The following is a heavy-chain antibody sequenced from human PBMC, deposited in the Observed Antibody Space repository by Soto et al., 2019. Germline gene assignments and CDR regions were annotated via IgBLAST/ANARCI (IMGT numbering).Heavy chain of an antibody. V-gene: IGHV1-18*01. Sequence: QVQLVQSRAEVKNPGASVKVSCKASGYSFTRYGIAWARQAPGQGLEWMGWINTYNGNTNYAQNLQGRATLTTDTSTSTAYMELPSLRSNDTAIDYCAMVDVYVTPSPQDVWGQGTTVIVSS. J-gene: IGHJ6*02. D-gene: IGHD3-16*01. CDR2: INTYNGNT. CDR3: AMVDVYVTPSPQDV. CDR1: GYSFTRYG.